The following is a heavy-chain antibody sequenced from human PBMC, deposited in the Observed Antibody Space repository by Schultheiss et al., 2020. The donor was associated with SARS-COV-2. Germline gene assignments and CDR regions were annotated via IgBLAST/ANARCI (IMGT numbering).Heavy chain of an antibody. J-gene: IGHJ6*02. V-gene: IGHV3-23*01. D-gene: IGHD4-17*01. CDR1: GFTVSSNY. CDR3: AKGQGFRVTTCLDV. CDR2: ISGSGGST. Sequence: GGSLRLSCAASGFTVSSNYMSWVRQAPGKGLEWVSAISGSGGSTYYADSVKGRFTISRDNSKNTLYLQMNSLRAEDTAVYYCAKGQGFRVTTCLDVWGQGTTVTVSS.